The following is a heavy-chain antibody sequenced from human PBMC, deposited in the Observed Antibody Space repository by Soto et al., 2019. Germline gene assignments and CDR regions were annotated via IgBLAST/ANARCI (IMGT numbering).Heavy chain of an antibody. CDR3: ARGRAVARYYYYYYMDV. Sequence: SETLSLTCAVYGGSFSGYYWSWIRQPPGKGLEWIGEINHSGSTNYNPSLKSRVTISVDTSKNQFSLKLSSVTAADTAVYYCARGRAVARYYYYYYMDVWGKGTTVTVSS. V-gene: IGHV4-34*01. CDR1: GGSFSGYY. CDR2: INHSGST. D-gene: IGHD6-19*01. J-gene: IGHJ6*03.